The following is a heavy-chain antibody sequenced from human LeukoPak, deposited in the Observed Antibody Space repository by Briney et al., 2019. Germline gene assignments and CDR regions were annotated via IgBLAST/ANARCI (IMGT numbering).Heavy chain of an antibody. V-gene: IGHV1-18*01. CDR2: ISAYNGNT. D-gene: IGHD4-11*01. Sequence: ASVKVSCKPSRYTFTSYGISWVRQAPGQGLEWMGWISAYNGNTNYAQKLQGRVTMTTDTSTSTAYMELRSLRSDDTAVYYCARVGSTVTTSLFDPWGQGTLVTVSS. J-gene: IGHJ5*02. CDR1: RYTFTSYG. CDR3: ARVGSTVTTSLFDP.